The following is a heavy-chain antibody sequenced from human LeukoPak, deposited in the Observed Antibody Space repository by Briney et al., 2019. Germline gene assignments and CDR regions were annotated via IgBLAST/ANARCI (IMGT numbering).Heavy chain of an antibody. V-gene: IGHV3-7*01. D-gene: IGHD1-1*01. Sequence: GGSLRLSCAASGFTLSSFWMSWVRQSPEKGLEWVANIKQDGSEKYYVDSVKGRFTISTDNAKNSLYLQMNSLRAEDAAVYYCARGTLLERRGFDYWGQGTLVTVSS. CDR3: ARGTLLERRGFDY. J-gene: IGHJ4*02. CDR2: IKQDGSEK. CDR1: GFTLSSFW.